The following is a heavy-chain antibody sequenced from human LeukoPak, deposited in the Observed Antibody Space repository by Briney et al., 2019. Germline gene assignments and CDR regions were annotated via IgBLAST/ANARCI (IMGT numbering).Heavy chain of an antibody. D-gene: IGHD2-15*01. CDR2: ISYDGSNK. V-gene: IGHV3-30*18. CDR3: AKEGRYCSGGSCYSGYYFDY. J-gene: IGHJ4*02. Sequence: GGSLRLSCAASGFTFSSYGMHWVSQAPGKGLEWVAVISYDGSNKYYADSVKGRFTISRDNSKNTLYLQMNSLRAEDTAVYYCAKEGRYCSGGSCYSGYYFDYWGQGTLVTVSS. CDR1: GFTFSSYG.